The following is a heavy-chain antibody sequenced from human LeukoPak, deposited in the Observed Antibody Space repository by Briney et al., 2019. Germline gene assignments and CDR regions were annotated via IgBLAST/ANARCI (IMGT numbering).Heavy chain of an antibody. Sequence: GGSLRLSCGASGFTFSRHEMNWVRQAPGKGLEWVSYINSRGDTIYYADSVKGRFTISRDNARSSLFLQMSSLTAEDTAVYYCARENTRSAYYNLDVWGQGTTVIVSS. CDR1: GFTFSRHE. V-gene: IGHV3-48*03. CDR2: INSRGDTI. J-gene: IGHJ6*03. CDR3: ARENTRSAYYNLDV. D-gene: IGHD1-26*01.